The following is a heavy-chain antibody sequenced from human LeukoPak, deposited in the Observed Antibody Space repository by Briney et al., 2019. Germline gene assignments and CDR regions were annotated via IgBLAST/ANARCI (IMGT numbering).Heavy chain of an antibody. CDR1: GYTFTGYY. J-gene: IGHJ4*02. Sequence: ASVSVSCKASGYTFTGYYMHWVRQAPGQGLEWMGWINPNSGDRSYAQKFQGRVTMTADTSISTAYMELSSLRSDDAAVYYCARDGAHLYYFDYWGQGTLVTVSS. D-gene: IGHD1-26*01. CDR3: ARDGAHLYYFDY. V-gene: IGHV1-2*02. CDR2: INPNSGDR.